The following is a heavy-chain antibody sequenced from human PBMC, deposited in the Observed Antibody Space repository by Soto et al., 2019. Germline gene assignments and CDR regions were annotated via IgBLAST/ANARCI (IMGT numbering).Heavy chain of an antibody. Sequence: ASVKVSCKASGGTFSSYAISWVRQAPGQGLEWMGGIIPIFGTANYAQKFQGRVTITADESTSTAYMELSSLRSEDTAVYYCALIKTPVAGTAWGQGTLVTVSS. J-gene: IGHJ5*02. D-gene: IGHD6-19*01. V-gene: IGHV1-69*13. CDR1: GGTFSSYA. CDR2: IIPIFGTA. CDR3: ALIKTPVAGTA.